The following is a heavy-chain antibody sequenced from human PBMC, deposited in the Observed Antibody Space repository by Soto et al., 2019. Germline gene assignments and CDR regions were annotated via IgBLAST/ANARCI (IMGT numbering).Heavy chain of an antibody. D-gene: IGHD4-17*01. J-gene: IGHJ4*02. V-gene: IGHV4-59*01. CDR3: ARVGDYGGLYFAS. CDR2: MYYSGST. Sequence: SETLSLTCTVSDGSISSYYWSWIRQPPGKGLEWIGYMYYSGSTNYNPSLKSRVTISVDTSKNQFSLKLSSVTAADTAVFYCARVGDYGGLYFASWGQGSLVTVSS. CDR1: DGSISSYY.